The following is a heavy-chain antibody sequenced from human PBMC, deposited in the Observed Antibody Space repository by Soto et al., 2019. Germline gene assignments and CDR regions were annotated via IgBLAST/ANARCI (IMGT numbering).Heavy chain of an antibody. CDR2: INANSGDT. D-gene: IGHD5-12*01. J-gene: IGHJ4*02. CDR1: GYTFTGYY. V-gene: IGHV1-2*02. Sequence: VASVKVSCKASGYTFTGYYMHWVRQAPGQGLEWMGWINANSGDTNYAQKFQGRVTMTRDTSISTAYMELSRLRFDDTAVYYCAREDRDNSGCQGYWGQGTLVIVSS. CDR3: AREDRDNSGCQGY.